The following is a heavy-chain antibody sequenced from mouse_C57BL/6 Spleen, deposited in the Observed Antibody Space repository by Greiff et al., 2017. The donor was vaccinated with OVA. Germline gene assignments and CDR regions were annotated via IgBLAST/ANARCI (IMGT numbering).Heavy chain of an antibody. V-gene: IGHV2-4*01. D-gene: IGHD1-1*01. J-gene: IGHJ2*01. CDR1: GFSLTSYG. Sequence: QVQLKESGPGLVQPSQSLSITCTVSGFSLTSYGVHWVRQPPGKGLEWLGVIWSGGSTDYNAAFISRLSISKDNSKSQVFFKMNSLQADDTAIYYCAKTYYDYGSSLDYWGQGTTLTVSS. CDR2: IWSGGST. CDR3: AKTYYDYGSSLDY.